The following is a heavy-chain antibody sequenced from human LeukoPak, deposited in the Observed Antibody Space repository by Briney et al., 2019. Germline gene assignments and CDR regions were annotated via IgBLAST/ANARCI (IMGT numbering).Heavy chain of an antibody. CDR3: ARLDCSSTSCSDY. V-gene: IGHV3-21*01. Sequence: GGSLRLSCAASGFTFSSYSMNWVRQAPGKGLEWVSSISSSSSYIYYADSVKGRFTISRDNAKNSLYLQTNSLRAEDTAVYYCARLDCSSTSCSDYWGQGTLVTVSS. J-gene: IGHJ4*02. CDR2: ISSSSSYI. D-gene: IGHD2-2*01. CDR1: GFTFSSYS.